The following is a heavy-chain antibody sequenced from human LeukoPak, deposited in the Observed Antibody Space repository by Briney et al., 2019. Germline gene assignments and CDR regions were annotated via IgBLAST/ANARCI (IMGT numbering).Heavy chain of an antibody. J-gene: IGHJ4*02. Sequence: GGSLRLSCVASGFTFSNYWMTWVRQAPGKGLEWVANIKQDGSEKCYVDSVRGRFTISRDNAKNSLYLQVISLRAEDTAVYYCANYRKPQGLDYWGQGTLVTVSS. CDR1: GFTFSNYW. D-gene: IGHD1-14*01. CDR3: ANYRKPQGLDY. V-gene: IGHV3-7*03. CDR2: IKQDGSEK.